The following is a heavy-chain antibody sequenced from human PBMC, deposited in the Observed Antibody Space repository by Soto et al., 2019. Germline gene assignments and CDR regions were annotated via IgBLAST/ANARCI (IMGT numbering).Heavy chain of an antibody. CDR3: ARGDCGGDCSDAFDI. Sequence: PSETLSLTCAVSGGPISSGGYSWSWIRQPPGKGLEWIGYIYHSGSTYYNPSLKSRVTISVDRSKNQFSLKLSSVTAADTAVYYCARGDCGGDCSDAFDIWGQGTMVTVSS. CDR1: GGPISSGGYS. V-gene: IGHV4-30-2*01. J-gene: IGHJ3*02. CDR2: IYHSGST. D-gene: IGHD2-21*02.